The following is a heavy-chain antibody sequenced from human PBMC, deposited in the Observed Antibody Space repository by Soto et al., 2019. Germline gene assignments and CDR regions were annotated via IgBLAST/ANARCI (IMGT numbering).Heavy chain of an antibody. CDR3: ARKQWLVRAPPDY. D-gene: IGHD6-19*01. CDR1: GGSFSGYY. CDR2: INHSGST. V-gene: IGHV4-34*01. J-gene: IGHJ4*02. Sequence: SETLSLTCAVYGGSFSGYYWSWIRQPPGKGLEWIGEINHSGSTNYNPSLKSRVTISVDTSKNQFSLKLSSVTAADTAVYYCARKQWLVRAPPDYWGQGTLVTVSS.